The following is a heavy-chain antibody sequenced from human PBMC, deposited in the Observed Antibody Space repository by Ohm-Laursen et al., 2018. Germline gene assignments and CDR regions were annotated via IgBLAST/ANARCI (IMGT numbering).Heavy chain of an antibody. CDR2: MNPNSHNT. J-gene: IGHJ5*02. V-gene: IGHV1-8*01. CDR1: GYTFSSYD. CDR3: ARGLTVTKAGGWFDP. D-gene: IGHD4-17*01. Sequence: ASVKVSCKASGYTFSSYDIIWVRQASGQGPEWMGWMNPNSHNTGYARKFRGRVSMTSDSSISTAYMELSSLRSEDTAVYYCARGLTVTKAGGWFDPWGQGTLVTVSS.